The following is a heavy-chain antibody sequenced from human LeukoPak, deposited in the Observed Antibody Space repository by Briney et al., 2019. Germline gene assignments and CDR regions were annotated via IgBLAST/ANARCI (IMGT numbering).Heavy chain of an antibody. CDR1: GYSFTSYW. J-gene: IGHJ3*02. CDR3: ARGHQGYYYDSSAAFDI. CDR2: IYPGDSDT. D-gene: IGHD3-22*01. Sequence: GESLKISCKGSGYSFTSYWIGWVRQMPGKGLEWMGIIYPGDSDTRYSPSLQGQVTISADKSISTAYLQWSSLKASDTARYYCARGHQGYYYDSSAAFDIWGQGTMVTVSS. V-gene: IGHV5-51*01.